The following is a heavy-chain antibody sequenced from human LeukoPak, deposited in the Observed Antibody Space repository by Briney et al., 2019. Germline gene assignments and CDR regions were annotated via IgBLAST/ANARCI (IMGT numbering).Heavy chain of an antibody. V-gene: IGHV1-69*04. CDR3: AGDQRYYYDSSGYVNWFDP. D-gene: IGHD3-22*01. CDR1: VGTFSSYA. Sequence: SVKVSCMASVGTFSSYAISWVRPAPGQGREWMGRIIPILGIANNAQKFQGRVTITPDKYTSTAYIELSSLRSEDTAVYYCAGDQRYYYDSSGYVNWFDPWGQGTLVTVSS. CDR2: IIPILGIA. J-gene: IGHJ5*02.